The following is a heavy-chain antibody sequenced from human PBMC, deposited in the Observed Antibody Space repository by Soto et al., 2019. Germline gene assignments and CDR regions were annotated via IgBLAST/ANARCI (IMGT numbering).Heavy chain of an antibody. CDR3: ARGNYGYYGMDV. V-gene: IGHV1-8*01. J-gene: IGHJ6*02. CDR2: MNPNSGNT. Sequence: XSVKVSCKASGSPFTSYDINWVRQATGQGLEWMGWMNPNSGNTGYAQRFQGRVTMTRNTSISTAYMELSSLRSEDTAVYYCARGNYGYYGMDVWGQGTTVTVSS. CDR1: GSPFTSYD. D-gene: IGHD3-10*01.